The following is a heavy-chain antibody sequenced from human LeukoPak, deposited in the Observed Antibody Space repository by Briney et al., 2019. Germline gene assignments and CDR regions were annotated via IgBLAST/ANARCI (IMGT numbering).Heavy chain of an antibody. CDR2: IKQDGSEK. CDR3: AKDRPNFHENSGHYYRRDGDS. Sequence: GGSLRLSCAASGFTFSSYWMSWVRQAPGKGLEWVANIKQDGSEKYYVDSVKGRFTISRDNSKNVLYLRMNSLTAEDTAIYYCAKDRPNFHENSGHYYRRDGDSWGQGTLVTVSS. D-gene: IGHD3-22*01. J-gene: IGHJ5*01. CDR1: GFTFSSYW. V-gene: IGHV3-7*03.